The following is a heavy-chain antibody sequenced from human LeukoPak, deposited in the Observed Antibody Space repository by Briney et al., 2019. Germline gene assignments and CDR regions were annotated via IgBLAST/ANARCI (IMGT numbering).Heavy chain of an antibody. Sequence: PGGSLRLSCAASGFTFSSYSMNWVRQAPGKGLEWVSSISSSSSYIYYADSVKGRFTISRDNAKNSLYLQMNSLRAEDTAVYYCARGSQWLVRDFDYWGQGTLVTVSS. CDR1: GFTFSSYS. CDR2: ISSSSSYI. CDR3: ARGSQWLVRDFDY. V-gene: IGHV3-21*01. J-gene: IGHJ4*02. D-gene: IGHD6-19*01.